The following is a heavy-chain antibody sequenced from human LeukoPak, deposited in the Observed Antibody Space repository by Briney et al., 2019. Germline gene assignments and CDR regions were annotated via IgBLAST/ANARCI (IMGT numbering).Heavy chain of an antibody. Sequence: SVKVSCKASGGTFSSYAISWVRQAPGQGLEWMGGIIPIFGTANYAQKFQGRVTITADKSTSTAYMELSSLRSEDTAVYYCAKSNLGYSSSWYNYYYYTDVWGKGTTVTVSS. V-gene: IGHV1-69*06. CDR2: IIPIFGTA. CDR1: GGTFSSYA. CDR3: AKSNLGYSSSWYNYYYYTDV. J-gene: IGHJ6*03. D-gene: IGHD6-13*01.